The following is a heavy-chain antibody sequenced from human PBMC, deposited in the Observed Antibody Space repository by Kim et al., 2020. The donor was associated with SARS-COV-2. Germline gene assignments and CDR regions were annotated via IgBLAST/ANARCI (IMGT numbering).Heavy chain of an antibody. V-gene: IGHV3-23*01. CDR3: AKDPQITMVRGVYFDY. Sequence: SVQGRFTISGDNSKNTLYLQMNSLRADDTAVYYCAKDPQITMVRGVYFDYWGQGTLVTVSS. J-gene: IGHJ4*02. D-gene: IGHD3-10*01.